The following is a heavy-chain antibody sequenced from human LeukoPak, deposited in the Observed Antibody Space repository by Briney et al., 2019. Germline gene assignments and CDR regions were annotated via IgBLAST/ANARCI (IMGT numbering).Heavy chain of an antibody. Sequence: GGSLRLSCAASGLTFTKAWMTWVRQAPGKGLEWVSVIYSGGSTYYADSVKGRFTISRDNSKNTLYLQMNSLRAEDTAVYYCASSSGSYYGGAFDIWGQGTMVTVSS. D-gene: IGHD1-26*01. CDR3: ASSSGSYYGGAFDI. V-gene: IGHV3-53*01. CDR1: GLTFTKAW. CDR2: IYSGGST. J-gene: IGHJ3*02.